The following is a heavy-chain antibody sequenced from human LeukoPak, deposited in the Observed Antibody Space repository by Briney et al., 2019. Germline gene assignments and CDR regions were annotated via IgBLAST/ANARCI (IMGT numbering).Heavy chain of an antibody. CDR1: GFTFSSYN. J-gene: IGHJ4*02. V-gene: IGHV3-21*01. CDR3: ARASDRSGWYKEGFDY. CDR2: ISSASSYI. D-gene: IGHD6-19*01. Sequence: GGSLRLSCAASGFTFSSYNINWVRQAPGKGLEWVSSISSASSYIYYADSVKGRFTISRDNAKNSLYLQMNGLRAEDTAVYYCARASDRSGWYKEGFDYWGQGTLVTVSS.